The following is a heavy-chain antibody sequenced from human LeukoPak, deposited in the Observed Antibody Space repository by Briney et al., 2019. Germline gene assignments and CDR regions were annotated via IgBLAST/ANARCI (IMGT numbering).Heavy chain of an antibody. CDR1: GFTFSSYW. D-gene: IGHD4-23*01. V-gene: IGHV3-74*01. CDR3: AKRADYGGNSYDY. J-gene: IGHJ4*02. CDR2: INSDGTST. Sequence: GGSLRLSCAASGFTFSSYWMHWVRQAPGKGLVWVSRINSDGTSTSYADSVKGRFTISRDNAKNTLYLQVNSLRAEDTALYYCAKRADYGGNSYDYWGQGTLVTVSS.